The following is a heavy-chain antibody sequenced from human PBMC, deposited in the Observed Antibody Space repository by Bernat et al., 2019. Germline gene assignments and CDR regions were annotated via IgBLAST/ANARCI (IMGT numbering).Heavy chain of an antibody. V-gene: IGHV3-23*04. Sequence: EVQLVESGGGLVQPGGSLRLSCAASGFTFSSYAMSWVRQAPGKGLELGSAISGSGSSTYHSDSVKGRFTISRDNSKNTLYPPMNRPRAEDTAVYYWAKSVPAVVPAAMGNYYYYGMDVWGQGTTVTISS. CDR3: AKSVPAVVPAAMGNYYYYGMDV. CDR2: ISGSGSST. CDR1: GFTFSSYA. D-gene: IGHD2-2*01. J-gene: IGHJ6*02.